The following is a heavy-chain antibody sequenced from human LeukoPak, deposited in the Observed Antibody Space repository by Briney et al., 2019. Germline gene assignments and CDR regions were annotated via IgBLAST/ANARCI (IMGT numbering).Heavy chain of an antibody. Sequence: ASVKVSCKASGGTFSASPFSWVRQAPGLGLEWMGGIIPIFGTANYAQKFQGRVTITTDESTSTAYMELSSLRSEDTAVYYCARYSPGSSGGAFDIWGQGTMVTVSS. V-gene: IGHV1-69*05. CDR1: GGTFSASP. CDR3: ARYSPGSSGGAFDI. D-gene: IGHD1-26*01. CDR2: IIPIFGTA. J-gene: IGHJ3*02.